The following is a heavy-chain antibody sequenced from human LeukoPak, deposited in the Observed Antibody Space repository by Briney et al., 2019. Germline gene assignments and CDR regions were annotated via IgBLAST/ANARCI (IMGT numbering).Heavy chain of an antibody. CDR2: IYYSGST. CDR1: GGSISGSSSY. Sequence: SETLSLTCSVSGGSISGSSSYWGWIRQPPGKGLEWIGSIYYSGSTYDNPALKSRVTISVDTSKNQFSLKLSSVTAADTAVYYCARDSSGWYHWFDPWGQGTLVTVSS. D-gene: IGHD6-19*01. J-gene: IGHJ5*02. CDR3: ARDSSGWYHWFDP. V-gene: IGHV4-39*07.